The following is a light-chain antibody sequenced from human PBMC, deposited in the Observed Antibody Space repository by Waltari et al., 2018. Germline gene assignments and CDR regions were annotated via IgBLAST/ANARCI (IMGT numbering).Light chain of an antibody. J-gene: IGLJ2*01. V-gene: IGLV2-14*03. Sequence: QSGLTQPASVSASPGQSITISCSGTRSDVGGYDYVSWYQQRPGEAPKLIFYDVSGRPSGISNRFSASKSGSTASLTISGLQADDEGDYFCSSYATGNTVVFGGGTKVTVL. CDR3: SSYATGNTVV. CDR2: DVS. CDR1: RSDVGGYDY.